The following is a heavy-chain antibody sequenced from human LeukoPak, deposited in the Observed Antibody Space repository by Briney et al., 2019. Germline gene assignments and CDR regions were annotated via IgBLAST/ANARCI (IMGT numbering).Heavy chain of an antibody. V-gene: IGHV3-9*01. CDR1: GFTFDDYA. J-gene: IGHJ4*02. CDR3: AKDIGYDSSGYMN. CDR2: INWNSGSV. Sequence: GGSLRLSCAASGFTFDDYAMHWVRQAPGKGLEWVSGINWNSGSVGYADSVRGRFTISRDNAKNSLYLQMNSLSSEDTALYYCAKDIGYDSSGYMNWGQGTLVTVSS. D-gene: IGHD3-22*01.